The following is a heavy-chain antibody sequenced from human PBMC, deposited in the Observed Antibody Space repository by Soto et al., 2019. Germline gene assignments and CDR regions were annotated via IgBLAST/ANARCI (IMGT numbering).Heavy chain of an antibody. Sequence: ASVKVSCKASGYTFTSYGISWVRQALGQGLEWMGWISAYNGNTNYAQKLQGRVTMTTDTSTSTAYMELRSLRSADRAVYYCARDFIGTPVYRGKGSLVTVSS. V-gene: IGHV1-18*01. J-gene: IGHJ4*02. CDR1: GYTFTSYG. CDR3: ARDFIGTPVY. CDR2: ISAYNGNT. D-gene: IGHD6-13*01.